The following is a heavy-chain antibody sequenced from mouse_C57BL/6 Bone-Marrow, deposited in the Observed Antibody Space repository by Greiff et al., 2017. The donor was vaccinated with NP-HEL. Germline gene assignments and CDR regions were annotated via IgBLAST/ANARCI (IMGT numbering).Heavy chain of an antibody. CDR3: ARGYYSFAY. J-gene: IGHJ3*01. CDR1: GFTFSDYY. Sequence: EVKLVESEGGLVQPGSSMKLSCTASGFTFSDYYMAWVRQVPEKGLEWVANINYDGSSTYYLDSLKSRFIISRDNAKNILYLQMSSLKSEDTATYYCARGYYSFAYWGQGTLVTVSA. D-gene: IGHD2-3*01. V-gene: IGHV5-16*01. CDR2: INYDGSST.